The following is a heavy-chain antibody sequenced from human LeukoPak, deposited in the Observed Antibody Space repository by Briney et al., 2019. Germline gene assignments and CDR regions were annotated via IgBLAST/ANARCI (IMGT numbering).Heavy chain of an antibody. J-gene: IGHJ4*02. CDR1: GGSISSSSYY. V-gene: IGHV4-39*01. Sequence: SETLSLTCTVSGGSISSSSYYWGWIRQPPGKGLEWIGSIYYSGSTYYNPSLKSRVTISVDTSKNQFSLKLSSVTAADTAVYYCARRLAGPYYFDYWGQGTLVTVSS. CDR2: IYYSGST. D-gene: IGHD6-19*01. CDR3: ARRLAGPYYFDY.